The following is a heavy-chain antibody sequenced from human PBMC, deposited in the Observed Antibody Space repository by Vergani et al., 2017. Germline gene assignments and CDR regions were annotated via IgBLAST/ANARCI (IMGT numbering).Heavy chain of an antibody. CDR2: IYPGDSDT. V-gene: IGHV5-51*01. J-gene: IGHJ4*02. CDR1: GYSFTSYW. Sequence: EVQLVQSGAEVKKPGESLKISCKGSGYSFTSYWISWVRQMPGKGLEWIGVIYPGDSDTRYSPSFQGQVTISADKSISTAYLQWSSLKASDTAMYYCARHRAMVRGPTDYWGQGTLVTVSS. D-gene: IGHD3-10*01. CDR3: ARHRAMVRGPTDY.